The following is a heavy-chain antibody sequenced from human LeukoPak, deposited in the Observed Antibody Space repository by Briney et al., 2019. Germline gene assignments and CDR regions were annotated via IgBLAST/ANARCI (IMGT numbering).Heavy chain of an antibody. J-gene: IGHJ3*02. Sequence: PGGSLRLSCAASGFIFDDYGMSWVRHAPGKGLEWVSNINWNGGSTTYADSVKGRFTVSRDNAKNSLYLQMNSLRAEDTALYYCARGSVDIAVAGPTREDTFDIWGQGTMVTVSS. CDR1: GFIFDDYG. CDR2: INWNGGST. CDR3: ARGSVDIAVAGPTREDTFDI. D-gene: IGHD6-19*01. V-gene: IGHV3-20*04.